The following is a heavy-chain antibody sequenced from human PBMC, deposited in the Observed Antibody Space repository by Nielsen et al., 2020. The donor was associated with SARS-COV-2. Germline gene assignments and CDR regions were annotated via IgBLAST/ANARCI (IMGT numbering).Heavy chain of an antibody. CDR2: TRNKANSYTT. Sequence: GESLKISCAASGFTFSDHYMDWVRQAPGKGLEWVGRTRNKANSYTTEYAASVKGRFTISRDDSKNSLYLQMNSLKTEDTAVYYCARALVGATSLDYWGQGTLVTVSS. CDR1: GFTFSDHY. J-gene: IGHJ4*02. V-gene: IGHV3-72*01. D-gene: IGHD1-26*01. CDR3: ARALVGATSLDY.